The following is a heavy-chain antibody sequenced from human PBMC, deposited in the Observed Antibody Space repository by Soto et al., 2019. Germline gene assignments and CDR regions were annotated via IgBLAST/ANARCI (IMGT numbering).Heavy chain of an antibody. Sequence: ASVKVSCKASGYTFTSYGISWVLQAPGQGLEWMGWISAYNGNTNYAQKLQGRVTMTTDTSTSTAYMELRSLRSDDTAVYYCARDLLDIVATISLFGMDVWGQGTTVTVSS. V-gene: IGHV1-18*04. J-gene: IGHJ6*02. CDR2: ISAYNGNT. CDR3: ARDLLDIVATISLFGMDV. D-gene: IGHD5-12*01. CDR1: GYTFTSYG.